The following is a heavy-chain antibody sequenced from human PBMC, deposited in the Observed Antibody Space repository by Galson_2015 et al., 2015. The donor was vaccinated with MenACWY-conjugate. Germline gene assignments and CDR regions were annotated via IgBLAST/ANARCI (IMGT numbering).Heavy chain of an antibody. Sequence: SLRLSCAGPGFRFGDYAMTWVRQAPGEGLEWISTISGSGGSTYYADSVKGRFTISRDNSKNTLFLQMTSLRADDTAIYYCAKDLRTIFQLVFDVWGQGTLVTVSS. V-gene: IGHV3-23*01. J-gene: IGHJ4*02. CDR1: GFRFGDYA. CDR3: AKDLRTIFQLVFDV. D-gene: IGHD2-15*01. CDR2: ISGSGGST.